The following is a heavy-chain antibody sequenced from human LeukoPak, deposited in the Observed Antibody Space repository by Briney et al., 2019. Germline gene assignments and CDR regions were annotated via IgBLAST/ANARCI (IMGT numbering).Heavy chain of an antibody. CDR1: GGSISSSSYY. V-gene: IGHV4-39*07. J-gene: IGHJ4*02. Sequence: SETLSLTCTVSGGSISSSSYYWGWIRQPPGKGLEWIGSIYYSGSTNYNPSLKSRVTISVDTSKNQFSLKLSSVTAADTAVYYCARVKRGYSDYWGQGTLVTVSS. CDR2: IYYSGST. CDR3: ARVKRGYSDY.